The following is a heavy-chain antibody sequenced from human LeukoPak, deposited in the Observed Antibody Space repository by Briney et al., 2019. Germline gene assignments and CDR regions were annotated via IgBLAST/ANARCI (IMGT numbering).Heavy chain of an antibody. CDR1: GYTFTSYD. D-gene: IGHD3/OR15-3a*01. CDR2: MNPNSGNT. Sequence: GASVKVSCKASGYTFTSYDINWVRQATGQGLEWMGWMNPNSGNTGYAQKFQGRVTMTRNTSISTAYMELSSLRSEDTAVYYCARVGWLLYYYYYYGMDVWGQGTTVTVSS. CDR3: ARVGWLLYYYYYYGMDV. V-gene: IGHV1-8*01. J-gene: IGHJ6*02.